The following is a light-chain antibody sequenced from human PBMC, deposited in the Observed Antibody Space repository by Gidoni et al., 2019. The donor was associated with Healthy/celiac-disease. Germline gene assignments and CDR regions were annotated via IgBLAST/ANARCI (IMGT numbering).Light chain of an antibody. CDR3: CSYAGSSTSWV. V-gene: IGLV2-23*01. J-gene: IGLJ3*02. Sequence: QSARTQPAAGAGSPGQSITSSCTGTSSDVGSYNLVSWYQQHPGKAPILMIYEGSKRPSGVSHRFSGSPSGNTASLPLSGLQAEDEADYYCCSYAGSSTSWVFGGGTKLTVL. CDR2: EGS. CDR1: SSDVGSYNL.